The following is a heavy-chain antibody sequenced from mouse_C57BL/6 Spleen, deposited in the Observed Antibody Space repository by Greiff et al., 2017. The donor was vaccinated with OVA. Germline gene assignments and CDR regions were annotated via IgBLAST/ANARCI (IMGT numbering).Heavy chain of an antibody. V-gene: IGHV2-6-1*01. D-gene: IGHD2-1*01. Sequence: QVQLKQSGPGLVAPSQSLSITCTVSGFSLTSYGVHWVRQPPGKGLEWLVVIWSDGSTTYNSALKSRLSISKDNSKSQVFLKMNSLQTDDTAMYYCARQDGNYISSWFAYWGQGTLVTVSA. CDR2: IWSDGST. CDR3: ARQDGNYISSWFAY. CDR1: GFSLTSYG. J-gene: IGHJ3*01.